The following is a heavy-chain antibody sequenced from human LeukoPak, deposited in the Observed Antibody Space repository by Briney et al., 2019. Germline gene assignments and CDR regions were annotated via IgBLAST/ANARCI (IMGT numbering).Heavy chain of an antibody. CDR3: ARPDYGDHRFDS. V-gene: IGHV3-74*01. Sequence: GGSLRLSCAASGFTFSSYWMHWVRQAPGKGLVWVSRINSDGSSIRYADSVKGRFTISRDNAKNTLYLRMNSLRAEDTAVYYCARPDYGDHRFDSWGQGTLVTVSS. J-gene: IGHJ4*02. CDR1: GFTFSSYW. D-gene: IGHD4-17*01. CDR2: INSDGSSI.